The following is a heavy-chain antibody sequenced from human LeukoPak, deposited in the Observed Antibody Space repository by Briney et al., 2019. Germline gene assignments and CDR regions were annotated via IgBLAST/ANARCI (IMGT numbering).Heavy chain of an antibody. CDR2: IYYSGST. CDR3: ARGWGYFDY. Sequence: PSETLSLTCTASGGSISNYYWSWIRQPPGKGLEWIGYIYYSGSTNYNPSLKSRVTISVDMSKNQFSLKLSSVTAADTAVYYCARGWGYFDYWGQGTLVTVSS. CDR1: GGSISNYY. V-gene: IGHV4-59*01. D-gene: IGHD3-16*01. J-gene: IGHJ4*02.